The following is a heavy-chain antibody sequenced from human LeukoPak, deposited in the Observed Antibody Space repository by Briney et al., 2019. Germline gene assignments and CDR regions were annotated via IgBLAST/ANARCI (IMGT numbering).Heavy chain of an antibody. D-gene: IGHD3-16*01. CDR2: IYSGGST. Sequence: GGSLRLSCAASGFTVSSNYMGWVRQAPGQGLEWVSVIYSGGSTYYADTVKGRFIISRDNSKNTLYLQMNSLRAEDTAVYYCARRVPSQVITDYFDYWGQGTLVTVSS. CDR3: ARRVPSQVITDYFDY. V-gene: IGHV3-53*01. J-gene: IGHJ4*02. CDR1: GFTVSSNY.